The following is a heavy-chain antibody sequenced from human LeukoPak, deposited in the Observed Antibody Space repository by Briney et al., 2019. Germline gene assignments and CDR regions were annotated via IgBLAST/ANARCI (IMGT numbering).Heavy chain of an antibody. V-gene: IGHV1-2*04. J-gene: IGHJ6*02. CDR3: ARDHGEYSSSFYYYYGMDV. Sequence: ASVKVSCKASGYTFTGYHMHWVRQAPGQGLEWMGWINPNSGGTNYAQKFQGWVTMTRDTSISTAYMELSRLRSDDTAVYYCARDHGEYSSSFYYYYGMDVWGQGTTVTASS. CDR1: GYTFTGYH. CDR2: INPNSGGT. D-gene: IGHD6-6*01.